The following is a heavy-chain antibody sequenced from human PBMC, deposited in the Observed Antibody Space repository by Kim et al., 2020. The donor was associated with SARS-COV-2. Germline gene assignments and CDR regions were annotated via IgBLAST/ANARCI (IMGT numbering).Heavy chain of an antibody. V-gene: IGHV1-69*13. CDR3: ASHYYYDSTFSYYYYGMDV. Sequence: SVKVSCKASGGTFSSYAISWVRQAPGQGLEWMGGIIPILGTANNAQKFQGRVTITADESTSTAYMELSSLRYEDTAVYYCASHYYYDSTFSYYYYGMDVWGQGTTVTVSS. CDR1: GGTFSSYA. CDR2: IIPILGTA. J-gene: IGHJ6*02. D-gene: IGHD3-22*01.